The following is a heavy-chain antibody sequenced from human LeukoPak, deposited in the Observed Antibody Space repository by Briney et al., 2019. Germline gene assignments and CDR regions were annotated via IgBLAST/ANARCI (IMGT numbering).Heavy chain of an antibody. CDR1: GFTFDDYA. J-gene: IGHJ6*02. V-gene: IGHV3-9*01. CDR3: AIIVEGEWFEELSRYYYGMDV. D-gene: IGHD3-10*01. CDR2: ISWNSGSI. Sequence: PGGSLRLSCAASGFTFDDYAMHWVRQAPGKGLEWVSGISWNSGSIGYADSVKGRFTISRDNAKNSLYLQMNSLRAEDTALYYCAIIVEGEWFEELSRYYYGMDVWGQGTTVTVSS.